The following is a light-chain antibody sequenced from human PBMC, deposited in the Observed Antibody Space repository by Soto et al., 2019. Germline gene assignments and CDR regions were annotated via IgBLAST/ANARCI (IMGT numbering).Light chain of an antibody. CDR3: SSHTSSSSWV. CDR1: SSDVGGYSY. CDR2: EVS. V-gene: IGLV2-14*01. J-gene: IGLJ3*02. Sequence: QAVVTQPASVSGSPGQSITISCTGSSSDVGGYSYVSWYQQHPGKAPKLMIYEVSNRPSGVSNRFSGSKSGNTASLTISGLQTEDEADYYCSSHTSSSSWVFGGGTKLTVL.